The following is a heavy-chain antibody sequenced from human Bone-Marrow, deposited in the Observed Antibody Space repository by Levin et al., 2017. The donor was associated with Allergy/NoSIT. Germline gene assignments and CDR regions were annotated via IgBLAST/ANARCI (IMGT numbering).Heavy chain of an antibody. CDR2: IYPGDSDT. D-gene: IGHD2-15*01. V-gene: IGHV5-51*01. J-gene: IGHJ5*02. CDR1: GYSFTSPW. Sequence: GESLKISCKGSGYSFTSPWIGWVRQMPGKGLEWMGIIYPGDSDTTYSPSFQGQVTISADKSISTAYLQWSSLKASDTAVYYCARLTYCSGGSCYSRGWFDPWGQGTLVTVSS. CDR3: ARLTYCSGGSCYSRGWFDP.